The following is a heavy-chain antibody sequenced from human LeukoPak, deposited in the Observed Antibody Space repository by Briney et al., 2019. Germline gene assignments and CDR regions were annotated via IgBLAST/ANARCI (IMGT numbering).Heavy chain of an antibody. D-gene: IGHD3-22*01. J-gene: IGHJ5*02. Sequence: GGSLRLSCAASGFTFSSYSMNWVRQAPGKGLEWVASISSSSSYIYYADSVKGRFTISRDNAKNSLYLQMNSLRAEDTAVYYCARAFSGYYDSSGYSSWGQGTLVTVSS. V-gene: IGHV3-21*01. CDR1: GFTFSSYS. CDR2: ISSSSSYI. CDR3: ARAFSGYYDSSGYSS.